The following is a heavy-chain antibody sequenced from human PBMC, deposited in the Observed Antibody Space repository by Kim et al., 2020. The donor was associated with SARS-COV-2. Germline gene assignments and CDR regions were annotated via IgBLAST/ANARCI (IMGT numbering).Heavy chain of an antibody. D-gene: IGHD6-6*01. Sequence: ADSLKGRFTISRDNAKNTLYLQMNSLRAEDTAVYYCAKDHSSSRYYGMDVWGQGTTVTVSS. CDR3: AKDHSSSRYYGMDV. J-gene: IGHJ6*02. V-gene: IGHV3-30-3*02.